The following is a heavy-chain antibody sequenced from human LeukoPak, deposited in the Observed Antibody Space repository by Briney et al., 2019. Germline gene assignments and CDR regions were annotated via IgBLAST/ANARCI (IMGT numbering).Heavy chain of an antibody. J-gene: IGHJ4*02. V-gene: IGHV3-21*01. CDR2: ITSSGTYT. D-gene: IGHD4-17*01. CDR3: ARVMTTVTKAFDY. Sequence: GGSLRLSCADSGFTFSNYNMNWVRQAPGKAMEWVSSITSSGTYTFYADSVKGRFTISRDNAKNSLYLQMNSLRAEDTAVYYCARVMTTVTKAFDYWGQGTLVTVSS. CDR1: GFTFSNYN.